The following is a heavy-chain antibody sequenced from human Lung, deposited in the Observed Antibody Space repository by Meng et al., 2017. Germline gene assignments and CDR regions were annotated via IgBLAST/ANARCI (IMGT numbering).Heavy chain of an antibody. V-gene: IGHV4-34*01. Sequence: QVQLQQWGQGLLKPSETLSLTCGVSGGSFSDSYWSWIRQPPGKGLEWIGEINHSGSTNYNPSLESRATISVDTSQNNLSLKLSSVTAADSAVYYCARGPTTMAHDFDYWGQGTLVTVSS. J-gene: IGHJ4*02. D-gene: IGHD4-11*01. CDR1: GGSFSDSY. CDR2: INHSGST. CDR3: ARGPTTMAHDFDY.